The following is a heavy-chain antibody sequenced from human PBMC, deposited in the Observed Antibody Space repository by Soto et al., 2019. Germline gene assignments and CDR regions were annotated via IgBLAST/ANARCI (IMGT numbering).Heavy chain of an antibody. J-gene: IGHJ4*02. V-gene: IGHV2-5*02. CDR2: IYWDDDK. CDR1: GFSLTTSGVG. CDR3: AHRVLRTVFGLVTTTAIYFDF. Sequence: QITLNESGPLPVNPRQTLTLTCTFSGFSLTTSGVGVGWIRQSPGKAPEWLALIYWDDDKRYSPSLKSRLTITKDTSKNPVVLTIADLDPADTGTYYCAHRVLRTVFGLVTTTAIYFDFWGQGTPVAVSS. D-gene: IGHD3-3*01.